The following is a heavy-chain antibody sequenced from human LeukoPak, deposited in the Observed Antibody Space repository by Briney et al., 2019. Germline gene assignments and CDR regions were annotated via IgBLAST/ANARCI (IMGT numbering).Heavy chain of an antibody. CDR1: IDSFSGYH. J-gene: IGHJ4*02. D-gene: IGHD5-18*01. V-gene: IGHV4-34*01. Sequence: PSETLSLTCAVYIDSFSGYHWSWIRQSPGKGLEWIGEIDHSGNTKYNPSLKSRVTISVDTSKNQFSLKLSSVTAADTAVYYCARRRGYSYGRLLFYFDYWGQGTLVTVSS. CDR3: ARRRGYSYGRLLFYFDY. CDR2: IDHSGNT.